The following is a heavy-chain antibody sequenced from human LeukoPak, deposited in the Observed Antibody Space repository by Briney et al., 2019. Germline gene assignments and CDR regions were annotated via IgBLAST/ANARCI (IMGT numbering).Heavy chain of an antibody. CDR2: IWPDGSTK. J-gene: IGHJ4*02. CDR3: ARAVGPYDY. V-gene: IGHV3-33*01. D-gene: IGHD3-10*01. Sequence: QPGRSLRLSCAASGFTFSTYGIHWVRQAPGKGLEWVAVIWPDGSTKYYSDSVKDRFTISRDDSKSMVYLQMNSLTAEDTGVYFCARAVGPYDYWGQGTLVTVSS. CDR1: GFTFSTYG.